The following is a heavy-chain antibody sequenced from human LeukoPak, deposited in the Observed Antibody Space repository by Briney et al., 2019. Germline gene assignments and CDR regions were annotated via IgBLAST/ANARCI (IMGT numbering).Heavy chain of an antibody. Sequence: PGGSLRLSCAASGFTFSSYAMHWVRQAPGKGLEWVAVISYDGSNKYYADSVKGRFTISRDNSKNTLYLQMNSLRAEDTAVYYCASWRGVGAPFDYWGQGTLVTVSS. CDR3: ASWRGVGAPFDY. CDR2: ISYDGSNK. D-gene: IGHD1-26*01. V-gene: IGHV3-30-3*01. J-gene: IGHJ4*02. CDR1: GFTFSSYA.